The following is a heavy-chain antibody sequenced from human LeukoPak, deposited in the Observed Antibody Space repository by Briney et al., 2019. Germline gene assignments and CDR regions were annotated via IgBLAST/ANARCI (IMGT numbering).Heavy chain of an antibody. J-gene: IGHJ5*02. CDR3: AAQAYVAASGTRFYWFDP. V-gene: IGHV1-69*04. CDR1: GGTFSTYA. CDR2: IIPMPGIA. Sequence: AASVKVSCKASGGTFSTYAISWVRQAPGQGLEWMGRIIPMPGIADYAQKFQGRVTITADKSTTTTYMELSSLRSEDTAVYYCAAQAYVAASGTRFYWFDPWGQGTLVTVSS. D-gene: IGHD6-13*01.